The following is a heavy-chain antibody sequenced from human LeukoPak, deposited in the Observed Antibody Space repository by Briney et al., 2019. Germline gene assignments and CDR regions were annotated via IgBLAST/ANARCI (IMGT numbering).Heavy chain of an antibody. J-gene: IGHJ5*02. CDR2: INYSGST. CDR3: AKSLYGSGSYYNWFDP. D-gene: IGHD3-10*01. V-gene: IGHV4-39*07. Sequence: SETLSLTCTVSGGSISSSSYYWGWIRQPPGKGLEWIGSINYSGSTYYNSSLKRRVTISLDTSKNQFSLKLSSVTAADTAVYYCAKSLYGSGSYYNWFDPWGQGTLVTVSS. CDR1: GGSISSSSYY.